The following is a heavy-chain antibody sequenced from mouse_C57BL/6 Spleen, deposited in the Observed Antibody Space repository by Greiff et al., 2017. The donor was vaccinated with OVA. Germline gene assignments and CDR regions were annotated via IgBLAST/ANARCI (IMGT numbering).Heavy chain of an antibody. Sequence: VQLQQPGAELVKPGASVKLSCKASGYTFTSYWMQWVKQRPGQGLEWIGEIDPSDSYTNYNQKFKGKATLTVDTSSSTAYMQLSSLTSEDSAVYYGARRDYSKGYWYFDVWGTGTTVTVSS. CDR1: GYTFTSYW. J-gene: IGHJ1*03. D-gene: IGHD2-5*01. CDR3: ARRDYSKGYWYFDV. CDR2: IDPSDSYT. V-gene: IGHV1-50*01.